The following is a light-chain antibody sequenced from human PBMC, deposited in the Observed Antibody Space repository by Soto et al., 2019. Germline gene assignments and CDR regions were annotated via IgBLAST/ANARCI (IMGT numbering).Light chain of an antibody. CDR2: SAS. J-gene: IGKJ1*01. CDR3: QQHNDWRRT. CDR1: QSVSSN. Sequence: EMVMTQSPATLSVSPGERVTLSCRASQSVSSNLAWYQQRPGQAPRLLIYSASTRATGIPARFSGSWSGTEFTLSISSLQYEDSAFYYCQQHNDWRRTFGQGTKVEIK. V-gene: IGKV3-15*01.